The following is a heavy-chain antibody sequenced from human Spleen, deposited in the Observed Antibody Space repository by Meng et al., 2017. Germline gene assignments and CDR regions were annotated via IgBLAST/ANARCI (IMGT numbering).Heavy chain of an antibody. CDR2: IIPIFGTA. CDR3: ARSYNTAMVAGFDP. J-gene: IGHJ5*02. Sequence: SVKVSCKVSGGTFSSYAISWVRQAPGQGLEWMGGIIPIFGTANYAQKFQGRVTITADKSTSTAYMELSSLRSEDTAVYYCARSYNTAMVAGFDPWGQGTLVTVSS. CDR1: GGTFSSYA. V-gene: IGHV1-69*06. D-gene: IGHD5-18*01.